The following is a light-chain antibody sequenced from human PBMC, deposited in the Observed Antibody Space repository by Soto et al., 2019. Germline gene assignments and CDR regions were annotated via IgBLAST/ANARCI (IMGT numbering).Light chain of an antibody. V-gene: IGLV2-14*01. CDR2: EVN. CDR1: SCDVGGYNY. CDR3: SSYTTINTLI. J-gene: IGLJ2*01. Sequence: QSVLTQPASVSGSPGQSTTISCTGTSCDVGGYNYVSWYQQHPGKAPKLMIYEVNFRPSGVSNRFSGSKSANTASLTISGLQAEDEADYYCSSYTTINTLIFGGGTKLTVL.